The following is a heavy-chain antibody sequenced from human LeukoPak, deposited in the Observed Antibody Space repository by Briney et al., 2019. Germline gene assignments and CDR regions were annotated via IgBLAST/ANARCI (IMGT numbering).Heavy chain of an antibody. V-gene: IGHV1-18*01. CDR1: GGTFSSYA. J-gene: IGHJ4*02. CDR2: ISAYNGNT. CDR3: ARDSEYQLLYFDY. D-gene: IGHD2-2*01. Sequence: GASVKVSCKASGGTFSSYAISWVRQAPGQGLEWMGWISAYNGNTNYAQKLQGRVTMTTDTSTSTAYMELRSLRSDDTAVYYCARDSEYQLLYFDYWGQGTLVTVSS.